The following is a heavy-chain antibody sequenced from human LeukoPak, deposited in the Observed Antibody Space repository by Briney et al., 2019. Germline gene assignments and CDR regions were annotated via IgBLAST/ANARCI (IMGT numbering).Heavy chain of an antibody. D-gene: IGHD2-2*01. CDR3: ARGRFSRTTPHRVVPAAIVH. CDR2: INHSGST. J-gene: IGHJ4*02. Sequence: SETLSLTCAVYGGSFSGYYWSWIRQPPGKGLEWIGEINHSGSTNYNPSLKSRVTISVDTSKNQFSLKLSSVTAADTAVYYCARGRFSRTTPHRVVPAAIVHWGQGTLVTVSS. CDR1: GGSFSGYY. V-gene: IGHV4-34*01.